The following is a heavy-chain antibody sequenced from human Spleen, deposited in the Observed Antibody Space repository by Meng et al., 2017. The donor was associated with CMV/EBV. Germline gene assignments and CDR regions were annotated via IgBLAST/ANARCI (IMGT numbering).Heavy chain of an antibody. J-gene: IGHJ4*02. CDR3: GRDLTGERDH. CDR1: GITFSSYW. Sequence: DGQLRESGGGLVLPGGSLRLSFADSGITFSSYWMHLFRQVPGEGLVWVSRINTDGSFTSYADSVKGRFTISRDNAKNTLYLQMNSLRVDDSAVYYCGRDLTGERDHWGQGTLVTVSS. D-gene: IGHD7-27*01. V-gene: IGHV3-74*03. CDR2: INTDGSFT.